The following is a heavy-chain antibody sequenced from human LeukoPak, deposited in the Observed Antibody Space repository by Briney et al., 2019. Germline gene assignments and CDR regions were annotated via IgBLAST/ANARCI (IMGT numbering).Heavy chain of an antibody. Sequence: SETLSLTCTVSGGSISSYYWSWIRQPPGKGLEWIGYIYYSGSTNYNPSLKSRVTISVDTSKNQFSLNLTSVTAADTAVYYCARFTPQGYGWGGYNRFDPWGRGTLVTVSS. J-gene: IGHJ5*02. CDR2: IYYSGST. D-gene: IGHD3-16*01. V-gene: IGHV4-59*01. CDR1: GGSISSYY. CDR3: ARFTPQGYGWGGYNRFDP.